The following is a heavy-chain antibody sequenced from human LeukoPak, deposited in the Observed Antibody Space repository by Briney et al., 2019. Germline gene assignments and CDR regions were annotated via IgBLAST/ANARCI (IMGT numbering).Heavy chain of an antibody. V-gene: IGHV4-59*01. CDR2: IYYSGST. D-gene: IGHD3-16*02. CDR1: GGSISSYY. Sequence: SETLSLTCTVSGGSISSYYWSWIRQPPGKGREWIGYIYYSGSTNYNPSLKSRVTISVDTSKNQFSLKLSSVTAADTAVYYCARGVITFGGVIVYYFDYWGQGTLVTVSS. J-gene: IGHJ4*02. CDR3: ARGVITFGGVIVYYFDY.